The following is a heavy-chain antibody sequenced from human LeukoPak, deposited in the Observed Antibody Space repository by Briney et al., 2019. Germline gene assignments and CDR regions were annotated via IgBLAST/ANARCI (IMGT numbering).Heavy chain of an antibody. D-gene: IGHD6-25*01. CDR2: ISSGSGNTI. CDR3: ARGHRGPYY. J-gene: IGHJ4*02. V-gene: IGHV3-48*04. CDR1: GFTFSSYS. Sequence: PGGSLRLSCAASGFTFSSYSMNWVRQAPGKGLEWVSYISSGSGNTIFYADSVRGRFTISRDNAKNSLYLQMNSLRAEDTAVYYCARGHRGPYYWGQGTLVAVSS.